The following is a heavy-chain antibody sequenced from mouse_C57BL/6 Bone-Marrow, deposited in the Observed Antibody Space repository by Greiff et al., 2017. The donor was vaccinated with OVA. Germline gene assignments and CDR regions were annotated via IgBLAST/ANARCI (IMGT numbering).Heavy chain of an antibody. CDR3: ARINYWYFDV. Sequence: EVKLQESGGGLVKPGGSLKLSCAASGFTFSDYGLHWVRQAPEKGLEWVAYISSGSSTIYYADTVKGRFTISRDNAKNTLFLQRTSLRSEDTAMYYCARINYWYFDVWGTGTTVTVSS. J-gene: IGHJ1*03. CDR2: ISSGSSTI. CDR1: GFTFSDYG. V-gene: IGHV5-17*01.